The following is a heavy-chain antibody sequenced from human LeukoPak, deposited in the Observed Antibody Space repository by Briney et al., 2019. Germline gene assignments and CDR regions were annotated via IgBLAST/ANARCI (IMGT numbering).Heavy chain of an antibody. D-gene: IGHD3-9*01. CDR1: GGSFSGYY. V-gene: IGHV4-34*01. CDR2: INHSGST. J-gene: IGHJ4*02. Sequence: PSETLSLTCAVYGGSFSGYYWSWIRQPPGKGLEWIGEINHSGSTNYNPSLKSRVTISVDTSKNQFSLKLSSVTAADTAVYYCARGRIRYCDYWGQGTLVTVSS. CDR3: ARGRIRYCDY.